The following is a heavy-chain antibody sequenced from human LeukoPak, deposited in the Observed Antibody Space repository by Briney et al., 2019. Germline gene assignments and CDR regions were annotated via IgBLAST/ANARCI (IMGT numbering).Heavy chain of an antibody. J-gene: IGHJ4*02. CDR1: GDIVSNNSAI. V-gene: IGHV6-1*01. CDR2: TYYRSNLYN. Sequence: SQTLSLTCAISGDIVSNNSAIWIWIRQSPSRGLQWLGRTYYRSNLYNDYAVSVKSRITLNVDTSKNQFSLQLNSVTPEDTAVYYCARSSNLHYFDYWGQGTQVTVSS. CDR3: ARSSNLHYFDY.